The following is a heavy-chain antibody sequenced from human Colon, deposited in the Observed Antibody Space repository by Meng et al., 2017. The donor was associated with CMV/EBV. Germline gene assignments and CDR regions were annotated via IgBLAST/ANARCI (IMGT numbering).Heavy chain of an antibody. Sequence: GGSLKISCAASGLTFNGYGLHWVRQAPGKGLEWVAFIGSDGSIKRYSDSVKGRFNISRDNSKNTLWLQMHSLRPEDTALYYCAREGYSNFDYWGQGTLVTVSS. V-gene: IGHV3-30*02. D-gene: IGHD4-11*01. CDR3: AREGYSNFDY. CDR1: GLTFNGYG. J-gene: IGHJ4*02. CDR2: IGSDGSIK.